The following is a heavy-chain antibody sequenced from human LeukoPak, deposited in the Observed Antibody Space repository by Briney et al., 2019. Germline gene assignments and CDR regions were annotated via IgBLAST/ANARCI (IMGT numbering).Heavy chain of an antibody. Sequence: SKTLSLTCTVSGGSISSYYWSWIRQPAGKGLEWIGRIYTSGSTNYNPSLKSRVTISVDTSKNQFSLKLSSVTAADTAVYYCARDFQYYYDSSGPDAFDIWGQGTMVTVSS. V-gene: IGHV4-4*07. D-gene: IGHD3-22*01. J-gene: IGHJ3*02. CDR2: IYTSGST. CDR1: GGSISSYY. CDR3: ARDFQYYYDSSGPDAFDI.